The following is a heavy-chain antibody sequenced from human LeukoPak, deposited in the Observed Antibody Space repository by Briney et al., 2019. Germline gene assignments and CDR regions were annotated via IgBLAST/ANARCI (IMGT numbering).Heavy chain of an antibody. V-gene: IGHV4-59*01. J-gene: IGHJ5*02. CDR2: IYYSGST. D-gene: IGHD3-10*01. CDR3: ARGLESRRGVWFDP. Sequence: PSETLPLTCTVSGGSISSYYWSWIRQPPGKGLEWIGYIYYSGSTNYNPSLKSRVTISVDTSKNQFSLKLSSVTAADTAVYYCARGLESRRGVWFDPWGQGTLVTVSS. CDR1: GGSISSYY.